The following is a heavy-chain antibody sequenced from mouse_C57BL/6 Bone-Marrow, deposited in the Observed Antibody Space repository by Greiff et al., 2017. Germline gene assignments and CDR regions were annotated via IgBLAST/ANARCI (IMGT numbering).Heavy chain of an antibody. D-gene: IGHD2-3*01. CDR1: GYALCSYW. V-gene: IGHV1-80*01. CDR2: IYPGDGDT. J-gene: IGHJ3*01. CDR3: ARDGYYPWLAN. Sequence: QVQLQQSGAVLVKPGASVKISCKASGYALCSYWMNWVKQRPGKGLEWIGQIYPGDGDTNYNGKFKGKATLTADKSSSPAYMQLSSLTSEDSAVYCCARDGYYPWLANWGQGTLVTGSA.